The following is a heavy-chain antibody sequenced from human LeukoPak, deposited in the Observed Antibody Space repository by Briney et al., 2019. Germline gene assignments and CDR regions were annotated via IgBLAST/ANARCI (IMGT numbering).Heavy chain of an antibody. CDR1: GFTFSSYG. CDR3: AKNRGGDITLIVSL. CDR2: IRYDGSNK. D-gene: IGHD3-22*01. Sequence: TGGSLRLSCAASGFTFSSYGMHWVRQAPGKGLEWVAFIRYDGSNKYYADSVKGRFTISRDNSKNTLYLQMNSLRAEDTAVYYCAKNRGGDITLIVSLWGQGTLVTVSS. J-gene: IGHJ4*02. V-gene: IGHV3-30*02.